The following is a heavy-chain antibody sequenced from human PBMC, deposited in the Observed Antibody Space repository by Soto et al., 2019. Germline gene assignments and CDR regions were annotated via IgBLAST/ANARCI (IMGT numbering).Heavy chain of an antibody. D-gene: IGHD6-19*01. CDR2: VSHDGRNT. CDR3: GKGGRQWLVTSDFNY. CDR1: GFTFSDYA. J-gene: IGHJ4*02. V-gene: IGHV3-30*18. Sequence: VQLVESGGGVVQPGRSLRLSCAASGFTFSDYAMHWVRQAPGKGLEWVAVVSHDGRNTHYADSVKGRFPISRDSSKNAGSLEMTGLRAEAAAVYYCGKGGRQWLVTSDFNYWGQGALVTVSS.